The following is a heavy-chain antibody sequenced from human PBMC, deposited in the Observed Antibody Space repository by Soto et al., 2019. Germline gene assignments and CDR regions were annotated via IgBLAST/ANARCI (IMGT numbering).Heavy chain of an antibody. CDR2: IRNKAYGGTT. V-gene: IGHV3-49*03. J-gene: IGHJ6*02. CDR1: GFTFGDYA. D-gene: IGHD3-3*01. Sequence: GGSLRLSCTTSGFTFGDYAMSWFRQAPGKGLECVAFIRNKAYGGTTEYAASVKGRFTISRDDSKSIAYLQMNSLETEDTAVYYCARGAPYDFWSGVYYYGMDVWGQGTTVTVSS. CDR3: ARGAPYDFWSGVYYYGMDV.